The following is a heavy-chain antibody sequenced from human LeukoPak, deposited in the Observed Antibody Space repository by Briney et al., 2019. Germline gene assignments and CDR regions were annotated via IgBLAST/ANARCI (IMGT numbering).Heavy chain of an antibody. Sequence: ASVKVSCKASGYTFTSYGISWVPQAPGQGLEWMGWISAYNGNTNYAQKLQDRVTMTTDTSTSTAYMELRSLRSDDTAVYYCARARVGATDPLGYYYYGMDVWGQGTTVTVSS. CDR1: GYTFTSYG. J-gene: IGHJ6*02. CDR3: ARARVGATDPLGYYYYGMDV. CDR2: ISAYNGNT. D-gene: IGHD1-26*01. V-gene: IGHV1-18*01.